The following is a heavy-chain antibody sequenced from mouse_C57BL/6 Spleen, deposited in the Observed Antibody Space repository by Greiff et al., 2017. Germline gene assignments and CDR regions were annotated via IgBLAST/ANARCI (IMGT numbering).Heavy chain of an antibody. D-gene: IGHD2-4*01. J-gene: IGHJ4*01. V-gene: IGHV14-2*01. CDR2: IDPEDGET. Sequence: EVKLQESGAELVKPGASVKLSCTASGFNIKDYYMHWVKQRTEQGLEWIGRIDPEDGETQYAPKFQGQATITAATSSNTAYLQLSGLTSEDTAVYYCATAGFDDYDVGAMDYWGQGTSVTVSS. CDR3: ATAGFDDYDVGAMDY. CDR1: GFNIKDYY.